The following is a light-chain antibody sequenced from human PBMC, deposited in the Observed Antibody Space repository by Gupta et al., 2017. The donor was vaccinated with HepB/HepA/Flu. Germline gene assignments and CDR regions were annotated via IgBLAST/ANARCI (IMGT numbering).Light chain of an antibody. CDR2: TNN. CDR3: AAWDDSLNAYV. Sequence: QSVLIQPHSASVTPGQRVIISCSGSSSNIGSRVNWYQQLPGTAPKLLINTNNQRPSGVPDRISGSKSGTSASLAISGLQSEDEADYYCAAWDDSLNAYVFGTGTKVTVL. V-gene: IGLV1-44*01. J-gene: IGLJ1*01. CDR1: SSNIGSR.